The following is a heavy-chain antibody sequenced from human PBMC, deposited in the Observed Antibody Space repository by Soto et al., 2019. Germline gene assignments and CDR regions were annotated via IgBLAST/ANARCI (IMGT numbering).Heavy chain of an antibody. Sequence: ASVKVSCKASGYTFTSYDINWVRQATGQGLEWMGWMNPNSGNAGYAQKFQGRVTMTRNTSISTDYMELSSLRSEDTAVYYCARATELTMAFDIWGQGTMVTVSS. V-gene: IGHV1-8*01. J-gene: IGHJ3*02. CDR1: GYTFTSYD. CDR3: ARATELTMAFDI. CDR2: MNPNSGNA. D-gene: IGHD1-7*01.